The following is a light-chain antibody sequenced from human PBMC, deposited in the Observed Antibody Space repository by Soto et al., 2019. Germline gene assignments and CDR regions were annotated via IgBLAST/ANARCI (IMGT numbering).Light chain of an antibody. Sequence: EIVLTQSPGTLSLSPGERVTLSSMASQSVINNYLAWYQQKAGQAPRLLIYDASTRATGIPDRFSGSGSGTDFTLTISRLEAEDFAVYYCQQYVTSSWTFGQGTKVDIK. V-gene: IGKV3-20*01. CDR3: QQYVTSSWT. CDR1: QSVINNY. J-gene: IGKJ1*01. CDR2: DAS.